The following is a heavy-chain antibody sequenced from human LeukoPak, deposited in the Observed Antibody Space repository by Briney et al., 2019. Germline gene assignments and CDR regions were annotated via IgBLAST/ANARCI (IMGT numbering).Heavy chain of an antibody. J-gene: IGHJ4*02. CDR3: ASPSKMATTRPFDY. Sequence: PGGSLRLSCAASGFTFSSYWMHWVRQGPGKGLVWVSRISTDGSSTDYADSVKGRFTISRDNSKNTLYLQMNSLRAEDTAVYYCASPSKMATTRPFDYWGQGTLVTVSS. D-gene: IGHD5-24*01. CDR2: ISTDGSST. V-gene: IGHV3-74*01. CDR1: GFTFSSYW.